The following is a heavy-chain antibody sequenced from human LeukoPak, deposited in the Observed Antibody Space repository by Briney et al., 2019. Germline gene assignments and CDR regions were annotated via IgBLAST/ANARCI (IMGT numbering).Heavy chain of an antibody. CDR3: ARHDYGDRFLPGYFDY. D-gene: IGHD4-17*01. CDR2: IYYSGST. V-gene: IGHV4-39*01. Sequence: LRLSCAGSGFTFSSFAMHWVRQAPGKGLEWIGSIYYSGSTYYNPSLKNRVTISVDTSKNQFSLKLSSVTAADTAVYYCARHDYGDRFLPGYFDYWGQGTLVTVSS. CDR1: GFTFSSFAMH. J-gene: IGHJ4*02.